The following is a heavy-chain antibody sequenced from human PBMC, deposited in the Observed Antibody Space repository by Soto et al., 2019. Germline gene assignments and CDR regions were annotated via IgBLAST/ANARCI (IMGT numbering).Heavy chain of an antibody. D-gene: IGHD2-21*02. CDR1: GYTFTSYY. CDR3: ASGGPIVVVTAIVYNWFDP. J-gene: IGHJ5*02. Sequence: GASVKVSCKASGYTFTSYYMHWVRQAPGQGLEWMGIINPSGGSTSYAQKFQGRVTMTRDTSTSTVYMELSRLRSDDTAVYYCASGGPIVVVTAIVYNWFDPWGQGTLVTVSS. CDR2: INPSGGST. V-gene: IGHV1-46*01.